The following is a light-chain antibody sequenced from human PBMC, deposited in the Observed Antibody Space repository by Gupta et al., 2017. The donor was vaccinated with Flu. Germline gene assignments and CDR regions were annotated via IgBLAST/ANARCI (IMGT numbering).Light chain of an antibody. CDR1: QGVSRY. CDR2: AAS. V-gene: IGKV1-9*01. CDR3: QQCNSYPYT. J-gene: IGKJ2*01. Sequence: PSFLSASVGDRVTISCRASQGVSRYLAWYQQKQGKAPKLLIYAASTLQSGVPSRFSGSGIGKEFTLTIRSLQPEDIATYCCQQCNSYPYTFGQGTKMEIK.